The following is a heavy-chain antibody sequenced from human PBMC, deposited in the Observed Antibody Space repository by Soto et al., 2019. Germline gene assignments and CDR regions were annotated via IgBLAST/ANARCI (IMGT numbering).Heavy chain of an antibody. V-gene: IGHV1-2*02. Sequence: ASVKVSCKASGYTFTGYYMRWVRQAPGQGLEWMGWINPNSGGTNYAQKFQGRVTMTRDTSISAAYMELSRLRSDDTAVYYCARGGWLQFNWFDPWGQGTLVTVSS. CDR2: INPNSGGT. CDR3: ARGGWLQFNWFDP. D-gene: IGHD5-12*01. CDR1: GYTFTGYY. J-gene: IGHJ5*02.